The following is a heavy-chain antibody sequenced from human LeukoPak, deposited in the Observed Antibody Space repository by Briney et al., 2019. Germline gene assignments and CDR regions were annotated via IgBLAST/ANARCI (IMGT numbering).Heavy chain of an antibody. CDR3: ARVEYDYVWGSSY. CDR2: IYSGGST. CDR1: GFTFSSYA. J-gene: IGHJ4*02. Sequence: QPGGSLRLSCAASGFTFSSYAMHWVRQAPGKGLEWVSVIYSGGSTYYADSVKGRFTISRDNSKNTLYLQMNSLRAEDTAVYYCARVEYDYVWGSSYWGQGTLVTVSS. V-gene: IGHV3-53*01. D-gene: IGHD3-16*01.